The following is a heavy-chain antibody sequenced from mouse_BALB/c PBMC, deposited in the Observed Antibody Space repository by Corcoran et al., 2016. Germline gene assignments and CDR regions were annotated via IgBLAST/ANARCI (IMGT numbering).Heavy chain of an antibody. V-gene: IGHV1S136*01. Sequence: EVQLQQSGPELVKPGASVKMSCKASGYTFTSYVMHWVKQKPGQGLEWIGYIYTYNDGTKYNEKFKGKATLTSDKSSSAVYMEFSSLTSEDSAVYYCAREVPGGNPFDYWGQGTTLTVSS. CDR2: IYTYNDGT. CDR1: GYTFTSYV. J-gene: IGHJ2*01. D-gene: IGHD2-1*01. CDR3: AREVPGGNPFDY.